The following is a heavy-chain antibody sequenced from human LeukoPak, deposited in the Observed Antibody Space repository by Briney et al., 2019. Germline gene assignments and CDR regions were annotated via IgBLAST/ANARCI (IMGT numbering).Heavy chain of an antibody. CDR2: FDPEDGET. CDR3: ATVHFLLWSDRAFDI. CDR1: GYTLTELS. D-gene: IGHD3-10*01. V-gene: IGHV1-24*01. Sequence: ASVKVSCKASGYTLTELSMHWVRQAPGKGLEWMGGFDPEDGETIYAQKFQGRVTMTEDTSTDTAYMELSSLRSEDTAVYYCATVHFLLWSDRAFDIWGQGTMVTVSS. J-gene: IGHJ3*02.